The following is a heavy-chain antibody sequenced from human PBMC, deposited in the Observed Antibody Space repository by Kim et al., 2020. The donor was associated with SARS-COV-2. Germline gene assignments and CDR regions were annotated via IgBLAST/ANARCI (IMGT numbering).Heavy chain of an antibody. CDR1: GFTFSSYG. CDR2: ISYDGSNK. D-gene: IGHD6-13*01. Sequence: GGSLRLSCAASGFTFSSYGMHWVRQAPGKGLEWMAVISYDGSNKYYADSVKGRFTISRDNSKNTLYLQMNSLRAEDTAVYYCAKQRPAAWDAFDFWGQGT. J-gene: IGHJ3*01. V-gene: IGHV3-30*18. CDR3: AKQRPAAWDAFDF.